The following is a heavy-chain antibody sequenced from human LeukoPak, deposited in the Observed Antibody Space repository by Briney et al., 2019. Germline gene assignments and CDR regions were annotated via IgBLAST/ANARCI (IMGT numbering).Heavy chain of an antibody. CDR2: IYYSGIFYSGST. D-gene: IGHD6-19*01. J-gene: IGHJ4*02. V-gene: IGHV4-39*01. Sequence: PSESLSLTCTVPGGSISSSSYYWGWIRQSPGKGLERIGSIYYSGIFYSGSTYYNPSLKSRLTVSVDTSKNQFSLELSSVTAADTAVYYCATRYTSGWYVSDWGQGTLVTVSS. CDR3: ATRYTSGWYVSD. CDR1: GGSISSSSYY.